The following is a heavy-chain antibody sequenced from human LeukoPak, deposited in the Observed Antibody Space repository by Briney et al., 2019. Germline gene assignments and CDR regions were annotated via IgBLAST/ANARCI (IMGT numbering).Heavy chain of an antibody. V-gene: IGHV3-74*01. CDR3: ARDVGYSAYD. Sequence: PGGSLRLSCAASGFTFSSYAMSWVRQGPGKGLVWVSRINNDGSATTYADSVKGRFTISRDTAKNTVFLQMNSLRAEDTAVYYCARDVGYSAYDWGQGTLVTVSS. D-gene: IGHD5-12*01. CDR1: GFTFSSYA. J-gene: IGHJ4*02. CDR2: INNDGSAT.